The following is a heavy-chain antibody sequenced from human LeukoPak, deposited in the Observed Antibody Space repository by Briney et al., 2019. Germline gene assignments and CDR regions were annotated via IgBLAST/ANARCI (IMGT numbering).Heavy chain of an antibody. CDR2: ISSSSSYI. CDR1: GFTFSSYS. V-gene: IGHV3-21*01. J-gene: IGHJ4*02. CDR3: ARDPEATILGYCSSTSCGYFDY. Sequence: PGGSLRLSCAASGFTFSSYSMNWVRQAPGKGLEWVSSISSSSSYIYYADSVKGRFTISRDNAKNSLYLQMNSLRAEDTAVYYCARDPEATILGYCSSTSCGYFDYWGQGTLVTVSS. D-gene: IGHD2-2*01.